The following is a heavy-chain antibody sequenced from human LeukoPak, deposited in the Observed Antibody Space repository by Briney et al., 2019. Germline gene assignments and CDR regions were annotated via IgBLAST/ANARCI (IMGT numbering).Heavy chain of an antibody. V-gene: IGHV4-39*01. CDR3: ARQAIICSSTSCYSSWFDP. CDR1: GGSISSSSYY. D-gene: IGHD2-2*01. CDR2: IYYSGST. J-gene: IGHJ5*02. Sequence: SETLSLTCTVSGGSISSSSYYWGWIRQPPGKGLEWIGSIYYSGSTYYNPSLKSRVTISVDTSKNQFSLKLSSVTAADTAVYYCARQAIICSSTSCYSSWFDPWGQGTLVTVSS.